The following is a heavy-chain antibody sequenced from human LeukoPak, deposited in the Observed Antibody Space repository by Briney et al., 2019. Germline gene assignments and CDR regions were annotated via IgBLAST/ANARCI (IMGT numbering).Heavy chain of an antibody. CDR2: INHSGSS. J-gene: IGHJ5*02. D-gene: IGHD3-22*01. CDR1: GGSFSGYY. V-gene: IGHV4-34*01. Sequence: KPSETLSLTCAVYGGSFSGYYWSWIRQPPGKGLEWIGEINHSGSSNYNPSLKSRVTISVDTSKNQFSLKLSSVTAADTAVYYCARGLITRPAVTNWFDPWGQGTLVTVSS. CDR3: ARGLITRPAVTNWFDP.